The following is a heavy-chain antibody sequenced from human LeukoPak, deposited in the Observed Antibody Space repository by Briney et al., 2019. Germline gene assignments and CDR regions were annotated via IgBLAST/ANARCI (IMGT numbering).Heavy chain of an antibody. CDR1: GFTFSSYS. D-gene: IGHD5-24*01. V-gene: IGHV3-21*01. CDR3: ARGENNYGYYYFDY. Sequence: EGSLRLSCAASGFTFSSYSMNWVRQAPGKGLEWVSSISISSNYIYYADSVKGRFTISRDNAKNSLYLQINSLRAEDTSVYYCARGENNYGYYYFDYWGQGTLVTVSS. J-gene: IGHJ4*02. CDR2: ISISSNYI.